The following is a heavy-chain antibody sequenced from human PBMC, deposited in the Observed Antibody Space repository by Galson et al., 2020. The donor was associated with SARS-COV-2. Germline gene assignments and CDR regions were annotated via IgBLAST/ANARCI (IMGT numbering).Heavy chain of an antibody. D-gene: IGHD1-26*01. V-gene: IGHV3-9*01. CDR1: GFTFDDYA. CDR2: ISWNSGSI. J-gene: IGHJ4*02. CDR3: AKDNSPTLRHSGSYQGIDY. Sequence: SLKISCAASGFTFDDYAMHWVRQAPGKGLEWVSGISWNSGSIGYADSVKGRFTISRDNAKNSLYLQMNSLRAEDTALYYCAKDNSPTLRHSGSYQGIDYWGQGTLVTVSS.